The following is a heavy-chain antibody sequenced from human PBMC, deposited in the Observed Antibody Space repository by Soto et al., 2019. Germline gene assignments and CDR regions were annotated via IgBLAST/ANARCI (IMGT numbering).Heavy chain of an antibody. V-gene: IGHV3-33*01. D-gene: IGHD6-13*01. Sequence: PGGSLRLSCAASGFTFSSYGMHWVRQAPGKGLEWVAVIWYDGSNKYYPDSVKGRFTISRDNSKNTLYLQMNSLRAEDTAVYYCATCGHTAAAGTHYFDYWGQGTLVTVSS. J-gene: IGHJ4*02. CDR1: GFTFSSYG. CDR3: ATCGHTAAAGTHYFDY. CDR2: IWYDGSNK.